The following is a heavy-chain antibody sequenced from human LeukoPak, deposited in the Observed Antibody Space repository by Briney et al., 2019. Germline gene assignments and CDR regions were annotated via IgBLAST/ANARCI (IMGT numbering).Heavy chain of an antibody. CDR1: GFTFSSYS. D-gene: IGHD6-19*01. CDR3: ARDEGSGWYYFDY. V-gene: IGHV3-21*01. J-gene: IGHJ4*02. CDR2: ISSSSSYI. Sequence: GGSLRLSCAASGFTFSSYSMNWVRQAPGKGLEWVSSISSSSSYIYYADSVKGRFTISRDNAKNSLYLQMNSLRAEDTAVYYCARDEGSGWYYFDYWGQGTLVTVSS.